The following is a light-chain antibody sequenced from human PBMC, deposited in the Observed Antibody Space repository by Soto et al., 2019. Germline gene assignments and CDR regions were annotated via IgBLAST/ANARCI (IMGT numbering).Light chain of an antibody. CDR1: QDISNY. J-gene: IGKJ1*01. Sequence: DLQMTHSLSSLSASVGDRVTITCRASQDISNYLNWYQQKPGKAPNLLIYATSNLKSGVPSRFSGNGSATVFTLTISGLQPEDFATYFCQQSYSLPTFGQGTKVEVK. CDR2: ATS. CDR3: QQSYSLPT. V-gene: IGKV1-39*01.